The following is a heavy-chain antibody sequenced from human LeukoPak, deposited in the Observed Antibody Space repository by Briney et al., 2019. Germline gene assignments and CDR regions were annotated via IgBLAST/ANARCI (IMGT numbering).Heavy chain of an antibody. CDR2: IFPGDSET. Sequence: GESLKISCKGSRNTFTNYWIGWVRQFPGKGLEWMGIIFPGDSETRYSPSFQGQVTMSVDKSTSTAYLQWASLKASDTAIYFCARLSTRLLDHWGQGTRVTVSS. D-gene: IGHD3-3*01. J-gene: IGHJ4*02. CDR1: RNTFTNYW. CDR3: ARLSTRLLDH. V-gene: IGHV5-51*01.